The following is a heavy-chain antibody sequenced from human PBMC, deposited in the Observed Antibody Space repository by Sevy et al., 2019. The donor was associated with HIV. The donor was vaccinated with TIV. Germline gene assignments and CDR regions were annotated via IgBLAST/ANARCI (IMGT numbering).Heavy chain of an antibody. CDR3: ARPHSSSWYWFDP. D-gene: IGHD6-13*01. Sequence: SETLSITCTVSGGSISSSSYYWGWIRQPPGKGLEWIGSIYYSGSTYYNPSLKSRVTISVDTSKNQFSLKLSSVTAADTAVYYCARPHSSSWYWFDPWGQGTLVTVSS. CDR1: GGSISSSSYY. V-gene: IGHV4-39*01. J-gene: IGHJ5*02. CDR2: IYYSGST.